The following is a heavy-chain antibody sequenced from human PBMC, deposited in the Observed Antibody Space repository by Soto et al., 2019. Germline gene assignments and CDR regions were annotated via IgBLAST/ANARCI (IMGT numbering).Heavy chain of an antibody. D-gene: IGHD6-19*01. CDR2: IFTGGST. J-gene: IGHJ3*02. V-gene: IGHV3-53*04. CDR3: ARDRQSSGWLDAFDI. CDR1: GFTVSSNY. Sequence: EVQLVESGGGLVQPGGSLRLSCAASGFTVSSNYMSWVRQAPGKGLEWVSVIFTGGSTYYADSVKGRFTISRHSSMNTVYLQMDSLRAEDKAVYYCARDRQSSGWLDAFDIWGQGTMGTVSS.